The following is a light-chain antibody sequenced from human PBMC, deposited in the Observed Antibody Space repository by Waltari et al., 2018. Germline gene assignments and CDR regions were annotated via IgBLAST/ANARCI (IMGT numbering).Light chain of an antibody. CDR2: GGS. CDR3: QKTYGDPL. Sequence: DIQMTQSPSSLSASVGDRVTITCRASQTINRYLNWYQQKPGTAPKLLIHGGSKLESGVPSRFSGSGSGTDFTLTISSLQPDDFATYYCQKTYGDPLFGPGTKVEIK. V-gene: IGKV1-39*01. J-gene: IGKJ1*01. CDR1: QTINRY.